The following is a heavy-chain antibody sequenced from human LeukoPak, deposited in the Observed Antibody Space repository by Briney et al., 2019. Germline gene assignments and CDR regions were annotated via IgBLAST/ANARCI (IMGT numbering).Heavy chain of an antibody. CDR1: GFTFSSYH. D-gene: IGHD3-10*01. V-gene: IGHV3-48*03. J-gene: IGHJ4*02. Sequence: QPGGSLRLSCEVSGFTFSSYHMNWVRQAPGKGLEWVSYISSSGSTIYYADSVKGRFTISRDNAKNSLYLQMNSLRAEDTAVYYCARDYYGSGSPIDYWGQGTLVTVSS. CDR3: ARDYYGSGSPIDY. CDR2: ISSSGSTI.